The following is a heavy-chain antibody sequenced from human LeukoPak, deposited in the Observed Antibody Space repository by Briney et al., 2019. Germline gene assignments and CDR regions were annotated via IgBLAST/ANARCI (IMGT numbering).Heavy chain of an antibody. J-gene: IGHJ4*02. CDR1: GGTLSSYA. D-gene: IGHD3-16*02. CDR2: IIPIFGTA. CDR3: ARVPYDYVWGSYRLGPLWY. Sequence: GASVKVSCKASGGTLSSYAISWARQAPGQGLEWMGRIIPIFGTANYAQKFQGRVTITTDESTSTAYMELGSLRSEDTAVYYCARVPYDYVWGSYRLGPLWYWGQGTLVTVSS. V-gene: IGHV1-69*05.